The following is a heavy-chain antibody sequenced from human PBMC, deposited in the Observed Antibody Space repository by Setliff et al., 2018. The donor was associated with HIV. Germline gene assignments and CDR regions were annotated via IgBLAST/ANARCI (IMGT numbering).Heavy chain of an antibody. CDR3: ARAPLSRLRSYYYYYGMDV. CDR1: SGNYY. D-gene: IGHD4-17*01. J-gene: IGHJ6*02. Sequence: SGNYYWSWIRQPPGKGLEWIGYIYYSGSIYYNPSLKSRVTISIDTSKNQFSLKLSSVTAADTAVYYCARAPLSRLRSYYYYYGMDVWGQGTTVTVSS. CDR2: IYYSGSI. V-gene: IGHV4-30-4*08.